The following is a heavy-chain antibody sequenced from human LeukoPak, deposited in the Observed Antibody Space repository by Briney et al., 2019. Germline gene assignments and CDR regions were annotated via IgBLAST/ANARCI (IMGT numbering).Heavy chain of an antibody. Sequence: SETLSFTCTVSGGSISSSSHYWGWIRQPPGKGLEWIGSIHYSENTYYNPSLKSRVTISVDTSKNQLSLKLSSLTAADTAVYYCVRTAGYFDYWGQGTLVTVSS. D-gene: IGHD6-25*01. J-gene: IGHJ4*02. V-gene: IGHV4-39*01. CDR3: VRTAGYFDY. CDR1: GGSISSSSHY. CDR2: IHYSENT.